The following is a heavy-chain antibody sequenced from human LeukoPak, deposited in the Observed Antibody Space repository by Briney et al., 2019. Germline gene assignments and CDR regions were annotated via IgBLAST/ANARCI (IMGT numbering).Heavy chain of an antibody. Sequence: QPGGSLRLSRAASGFTLSTYAMSWVRQAPGKGLEWVSAISGSGGSTYHADSVNGRFAGSRDNSRNTLYLQMNSLRAEDTAVYYCAIDLQWGDYYYGMDVWGQGTTVTVSS. V-gene: IGHV3-23*01. J-gene: IGHJ6*02. CDR1: GFTLSTYA. CDR3: AIDLQWGDYYYGMDV. CDR2: ISGSGGST. D-gene: IGHD1-26*01.